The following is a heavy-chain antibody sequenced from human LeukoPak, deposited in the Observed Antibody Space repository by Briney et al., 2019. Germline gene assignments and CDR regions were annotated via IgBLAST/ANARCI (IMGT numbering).Heavy chain of an antibody. V-gene: IGHV5-51*01. J-gene: IGHJ4*02. CDR3: ARRNYDILTGYYNDYFDY. CDR1: GYRFTSYW. CDR2: TYPSDSDA. Sequence: GESLKISCKASGYRFTSYWIGWVRQMPGKGLEWVGITYPSDSDARYSPSFQGQVTISADKSINTAYLQWSSLKASDTAMYYCARRNYDILTGYYNDYFDYWGQGTLVTASS. D-gene: IGHD3-9*01.